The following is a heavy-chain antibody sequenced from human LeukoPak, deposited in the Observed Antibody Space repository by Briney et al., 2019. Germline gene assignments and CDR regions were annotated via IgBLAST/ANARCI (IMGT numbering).Heavy chain of an antibody. CDR2: ISSSGSTI. Sequence: GGSLRLSCAASGFTFSSYEMNWVRQAPGKGLEWVSYISSSGSTIYYADSVKGRFTISRDNAKNSLYLQMNSLRAEDTAVYCCARVEMATIGVDYWGQGTLVTVSS. CDR1: GFTFSSYE. V-gene: IGHV3-48*03. CDR3: ARVEMATIGVDY. J-gene: IGHJ4*02. D-gene: IGHD5-24*01.